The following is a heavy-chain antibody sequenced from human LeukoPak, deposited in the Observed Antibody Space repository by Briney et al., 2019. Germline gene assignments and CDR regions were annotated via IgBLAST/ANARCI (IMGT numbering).Heavy chain of an antibody. CDR3: ARTGSSGSYYHNWFAP. D-gene: IGHD3-10*01. Sequence: PGGSLRLSCAASGFTFSSYSMNCVRQAPGKGLEWVSSISSSSSYIYYADSVKGRFTISRDNAKNSLYLQMNSLRAEDTAVYYCARTGSSGSYYHNWFAPWGQGTLVTVPS. V-gene: IGHV3-21*01. J-gene: IGHJ5*02. CDR2: ISSSSSYI. CDR1: GFTFSSYS.